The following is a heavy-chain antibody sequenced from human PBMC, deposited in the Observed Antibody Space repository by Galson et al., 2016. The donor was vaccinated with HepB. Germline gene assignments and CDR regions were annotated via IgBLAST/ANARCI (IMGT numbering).Heavy chain of an antibody. D-gene: IGHD6-13*01. J-gene: IGHJ4*02. CDR1: GFTFTDHY. V-gene: IGHV3-11*01. CDR3: ASRRYTGRGGYSSSWLREY. CDR2: ISSSGNVI. Sequence: SLRLSCAASGFTFTDHYMDWLRQAPGKGLEWVSYISSSGNVIYYADSVKGRFTISRDNAENSLYLQMNSLRAEDTAVYYCASRRYTGRGGYSSSWLREYWGQGTLVTVSS.